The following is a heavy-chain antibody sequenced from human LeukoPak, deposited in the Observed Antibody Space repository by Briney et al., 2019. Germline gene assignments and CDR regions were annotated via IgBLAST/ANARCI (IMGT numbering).Heavy chain of an antibody. V-gene: IGHV1-69*13. J-gene: IGHJ4*02. Sequence: SVKVSCKASGCTFISYAINWVRQAPGQGLEWMGGIIPIFGTANYAQKFQGRVTITADESMSTAYMELSSLRSEDTDVSYCARYYDSSGYSSTYFDYWGQGTLVTVSS. CDR1: GCTFISYA. CDR3: ARYYDSSGYSSTYFDY. D-gene: IGHD3-22*01. CDR2: IIPIFGTA.